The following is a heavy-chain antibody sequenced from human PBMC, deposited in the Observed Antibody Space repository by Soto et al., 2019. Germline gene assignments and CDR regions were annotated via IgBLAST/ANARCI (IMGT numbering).Heavy chain of an antibody. D-gene: IGHD1-26*01. V-gene: IGHV6-1*01. CDR2: TYYRSKWIS. CDR1: MDSVSNNRAT. Sequence: SQTLSLTCAISMDSVSNNRATWNWIRQSPSGGLEWLGRTYYRSKWISDYAMSVKGRISINPDTSKNLVSLHLNFVTPEDTAVYHCARDPPDFNSGFDFWGQGTPVTVSS. J-gene: IGHJ4*02. CDR3: ARDPPDFNSGFDF.